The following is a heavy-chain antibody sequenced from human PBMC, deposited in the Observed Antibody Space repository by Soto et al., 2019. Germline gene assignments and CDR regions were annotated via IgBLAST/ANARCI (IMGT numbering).Heavy chain of an antibody. D-gene: IGHD3-10*01. CDR1: RGSISSGDHS. J-gene: IGHJ5*01. Sequence: SETLSLICTASRGSISSGDHSWSWIRQPPGKGLECIGYITNNGHTHSISSLRSRLSISVDTSKNQFSLKVTSVTAADTAVYYCGRMSWFGELVIDSWGHGTLGTVS. V-gene: IGHV4-30-4*01. CDR3: GRMSWFGELVIDS. CDR2: ITNNGHT.